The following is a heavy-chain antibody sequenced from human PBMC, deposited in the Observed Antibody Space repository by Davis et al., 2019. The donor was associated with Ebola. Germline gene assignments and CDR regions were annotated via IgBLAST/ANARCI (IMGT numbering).Heavy chain of an antibody. V-gene: IGHV1-18*04. CDR3: ARDFIVVVPAAIPNGPNYFDY. Sequence: ASVKVSCKASGYTFTGYYMHWVRQAPGQGLEWMGWISAYNGKTNYAQRFQGRVTMTTDTSTNTAFMELRSLRSDDTAMYYCARDFIVVVPAAIPNGPNYFDYWGQGTLVTVSS. CDR1: GYTFTGYY. J-gene: IGHJ4*02. D-gene: IGHD2-2*01. CDR2: ISAYNGKT.